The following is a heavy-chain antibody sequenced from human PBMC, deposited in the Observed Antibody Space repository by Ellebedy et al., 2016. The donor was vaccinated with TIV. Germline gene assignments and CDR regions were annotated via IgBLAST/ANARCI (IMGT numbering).Heavy chain of an antibody. D-gene: IGHD3-3*01. CDR1: GFTFSSHG. CDR3: ARDWPRAPNVNVEADQSDFDY. CDR2: ISYDGMNE. V-gene: IGHV3-30*03. Sequence: GGSLRLSXAASGFTFSSHGMHWVRQAPGKGLEWVALISYDGMNEYYADSMKGRFTISRDNSKNTLYLQMNSLRREDTAVYYCARDWPRAPNVNVEADQSDFDYWGQGILVTVSS. J-gene: IGHJ4*02.